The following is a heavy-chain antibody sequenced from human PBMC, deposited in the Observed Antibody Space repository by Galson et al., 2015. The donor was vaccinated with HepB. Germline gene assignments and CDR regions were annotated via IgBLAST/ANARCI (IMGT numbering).Heavy chain of an antibody. V-gene: IGHV3-11*05. CDR2: ISSSSSYT. D-gene: IGHD6-13*01. CDR1: GFTFSDYY. J-gene: IGHJ4*02. Sequence: SLRLSCAASGFTFSDYYMSWIRQAPGKGLEWVSYISSSSSYTNYADSVKGRFTISRDNAKNSLYLQMNSLRAEDTAVYYCARVVAAAGTSDSDYWGQGTLVTVSS. CDR3: ARVVAAAGTSDSDY.